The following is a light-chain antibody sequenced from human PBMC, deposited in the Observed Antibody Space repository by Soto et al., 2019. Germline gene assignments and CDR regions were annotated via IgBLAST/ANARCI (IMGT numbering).Light chain of an antibody. CDR1: QNIGNY. Sequence: DIQLTQSPSSLSASVGDRVTITCRASQNIGNYLNWYQQKPGKAPKFLIYGASTLESGIPSRFSGSGSGTDFTLTISSLQPEDFATYDCQQTYSDFSFTFGPGTKVDVK. J-gene: IGKJ3*01. V-gene: IGKV1-39*01. CDR3: QQTYSDFSFT. CDR2: GAS.